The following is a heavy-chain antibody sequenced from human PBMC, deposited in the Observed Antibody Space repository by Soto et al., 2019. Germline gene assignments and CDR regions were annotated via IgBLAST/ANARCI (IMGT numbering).Heavy chain of an antibody. CDR3: ARVTCFYGSGEIDY. Sequence: QVQLVESGGGVVQPGRSLRLSCAASGFTFTGFAMYWVRQAPGKGLEWVAVTSFDGSNEYYADFVEGRFTISRDNSKNTLYLQMNSLRPEDTAVYYCARVTCFYGSGEIDYWGQGTLVTVSS. D-gene: IGHD3-10*01. J-gene: IGHJ4*02. CDR1: GFTFTGFA. V-gene: IGHV3-30-3*01. CDR2: TSFDGSNE.